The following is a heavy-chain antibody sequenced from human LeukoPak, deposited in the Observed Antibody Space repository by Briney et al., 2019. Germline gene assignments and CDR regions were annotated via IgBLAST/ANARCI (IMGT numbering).Heavy chain of an antibody. CDR2: IKQDGSEK. V-gene: IGHV3-7*01. CDR3: AREITVTTGWFDP. Sequence: GGSLRLSCAASGFTFSTYWMSWVRQAPGTGLEWVASIKQDGSEKSYVDSVKGRFTISRDNAKNSLYLQMNSLRAEDTAVYYCAREITVTTGWFDPWGQGTLVTVSS. D-gene: IGHD4-17*01. J-gene: IGHJ5*02. CDR1: GFTFSTYW.